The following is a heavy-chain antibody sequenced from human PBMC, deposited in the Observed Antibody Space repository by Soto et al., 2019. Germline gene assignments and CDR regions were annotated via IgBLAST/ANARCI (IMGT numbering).Heavy chain of an antibody. CDR1: GGTFSSYA. CDR2: IIPIFGTA. Sequence: GASVKVSCKASGGTFSSYAISWVRQAPGQGLEWMGGIIPIFGTANDAQKFQGRVTITADESTSTAYMELSSLRSEDTAVYYCARDPRYSSSSGYYYYGMDVWGQGTTVTVSS. J-gene: IGHJ6*02. V-gene: IGHV1-69*13. D-gene: IGHD6-6*01. CDR3: ARDPRYSSSSGYYYYGMDV.